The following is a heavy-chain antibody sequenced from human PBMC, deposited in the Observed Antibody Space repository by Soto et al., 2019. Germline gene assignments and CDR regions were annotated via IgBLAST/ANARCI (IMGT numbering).Heavy chain of an antibody. V-gene: IGHV4-39*07. Sequence: SDTLSLTSTVSGDTMCISGYYWAWIRQPPGKGLEWIGSIYYSGSTNYNPSLKSRVTISVDTSKNQFSLKLSSLTAADTAVYYCASYDSKYFQHWGQGTLVTVSS. CDR3: ASYDSKYFQH. D-gene: IGHD3-3*01. CDR1: GDTMCISGYY. CDR2: IYYSGST. J-gene: IGHJ1*01.